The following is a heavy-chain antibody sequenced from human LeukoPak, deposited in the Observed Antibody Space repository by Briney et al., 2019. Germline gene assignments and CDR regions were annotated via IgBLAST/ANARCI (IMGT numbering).Heavy chain of an antibody. CDR2: ISGSGGST. Sequence: HPGGSLRLSCAASGFTFSSYAMSWVRQAPGKGLEWVSSISGSGGSTEYADSVKGRFTISRDNSKNTLYLQMNSLRREDTAVYYCATLKMQLTDAFDIWGQGTMVTVSS. CDR3: ATLKMQLTDAFDI. V-gene: IGHV3-23*01. J-gene: IGHJ3*02. CDR1: GFTFSSYA. D-gene: IGHD6-6*01.